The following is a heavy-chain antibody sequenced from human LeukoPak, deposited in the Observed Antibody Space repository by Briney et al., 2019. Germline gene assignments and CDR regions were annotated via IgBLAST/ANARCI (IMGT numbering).Heavy chain of an antibody. Sequence: PSETRSLTCAVYGGSFSGYYWSWIRQPPGKGLEWIGEINHSGSTNYNPSLKSRVTISVDTSKNQFSLKLSSVTAADTAVYYCASRGIGGNGHEYWGQGTLVTVSS. J-gene: IGHJ4*02. D-gene: IGHD3-16*01. V-gene: IGHV4-34*01. CDR2: INHSGST. CDR1: GGSFSGYY. CDR3: ASRGIGGNGHEY.